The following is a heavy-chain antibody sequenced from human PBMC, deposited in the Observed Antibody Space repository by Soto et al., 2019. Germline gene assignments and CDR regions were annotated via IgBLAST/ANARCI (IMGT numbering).Heavy chain of an antibody. CDR1: VYTFTSYY. V-gene: IGHV1-46*01. D-gene: IGHD6-19*01. CDR3: ARGRSSGWSEGGLYYFDY. Sequence: ASVKVSCKASVYTFTSYYMHWVRQAPGQGLEWMGIINPSSGNTGYAQKFQGRVTMTRNTSTSTAYMELSSLRSEDTAVYYCARGRSSGWSEGGLYYFDYWGQGTLVPVSS. J-gene: IGHJ4*02. CDR2: INPSSGNT.